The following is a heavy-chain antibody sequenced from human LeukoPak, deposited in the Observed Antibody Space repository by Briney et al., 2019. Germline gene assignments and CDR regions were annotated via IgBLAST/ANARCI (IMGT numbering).Heavy chain of an antibody. V-gene: IGHV3-23*01. CDR3: AKSLYYYYYMDV. CDR1: GFTFSSYA. CDR2: IRSGGGYT. Sequence: PGGSLRLSCAAPGFTFSSYAMSWVRQAPGKGLEWVSTIRSGGGYTYYADSVKGRFTISRDNSKNTLYLQMNSLRAEDTAVYNCAKSLYYYYYMDVWGKGTTVTVSS. J-gene: IGHJ6*03.